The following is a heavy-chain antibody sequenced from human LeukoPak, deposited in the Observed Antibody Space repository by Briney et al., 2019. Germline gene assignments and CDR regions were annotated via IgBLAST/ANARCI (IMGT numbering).Heavy chain of an antibody. CDR1: GFTLSSFE. CDR3: AKDGNYYDSSGYYFGYYYYYGMDV. V-gene: IGHV3-48*03. D-gene: IGHD3-22*01. CDR2: ISTSGSNI. J-gene: IGHJ6*02. Sequence: GGSLRLSCAASGFTLSSFEMNWVRQAPGKGLEWVSYISTSGSNIYYADSVKGRFTISRDNAKNSLYLQMNSLRAEDTAVYYCAKDGNYYDSSGYYFGYYYYYGMDVWGQGTTVTVSS.